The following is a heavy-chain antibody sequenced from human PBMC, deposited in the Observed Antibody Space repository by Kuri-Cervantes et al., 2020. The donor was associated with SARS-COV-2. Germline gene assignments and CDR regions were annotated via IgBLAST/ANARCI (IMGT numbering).Heavy chain of an antibody. D-gene: IGHD1-26*01. CDR3: AKVVSYRYYYYMDV. CDR2: IRYDGSNK. Sequence: GGSLRLSCAASGFTFSSYGMHWVRQAPGKGLEWVAFIRYDGSNKYYADSVKGRFTISRDNAKNPLYLQMNSLRAEDTAVYYCAKVVSYRYYYYMDVWGKGTTVTVSS. J-gene: IGHJ6*03. V-gene: IGHV3-30*02. CDR1: GFTFSSYG.